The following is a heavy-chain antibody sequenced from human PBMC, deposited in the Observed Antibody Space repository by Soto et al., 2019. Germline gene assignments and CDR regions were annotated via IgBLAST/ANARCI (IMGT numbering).Heavy chain of an antibody. CDR3: ARSQVGLPLDV. CDR2: INPSGGST. CDR1: RYTFTNFY. J-gene: IGHJ6*02. V-gene: IGHV1-46*01. Sequence: ASVKVSCKASRYTFTNFYIHWLRQAPGQGLEWMGIINPSGGSTTYPQKFQGRVTMTRDTSTSTVHMELITLRSEDTAVYYCARSQVGLPLDVWGPGTTVTVSS. D-gene: IGHD1-26*01.